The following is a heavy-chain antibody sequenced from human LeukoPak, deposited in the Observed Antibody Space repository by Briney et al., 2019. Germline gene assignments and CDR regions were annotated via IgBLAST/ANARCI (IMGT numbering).Heavy chain of an antibody. CDR3: ARDGGLATFDY. J-gene: IGHJ4*02. CDR2: ISYDGSNK. Sequence: GRSLRLSCAASGFTFSSYAMHWVRQAPGKGLEWVAVISYDGSNKYYADSVKGRFTISRDNSKNTLYLQMNSLRAEDTAVYYYARDGGLATFDYWGQGTLVTVSS. CDR1: GFTFSSYA. D-gene: IGHD2-15*01. V-gene: IGHV3-30-3*01.